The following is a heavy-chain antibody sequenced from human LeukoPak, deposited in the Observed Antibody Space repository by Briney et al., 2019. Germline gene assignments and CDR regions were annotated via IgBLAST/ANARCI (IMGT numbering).Heavy chain of an antibody. Sequence: GGSLRLSCAASGFTFAIYAMHWVRQAPGKGLEWVAVISYDGNNKYYADSVKGRFTISRDNSKNTLYLQMNSLRAEDTAVYYCASYRYGSSFAFDIWGQGTMVTVSS. CDR3: ASYRYGSSFAFDI. J-gene: IGHJ3*02. D-gene: IGHD6-6*01. V-gene: IGHV3-30-3*01. CDR2: ISYDGNNK. CDR1: GFTFAIYA.